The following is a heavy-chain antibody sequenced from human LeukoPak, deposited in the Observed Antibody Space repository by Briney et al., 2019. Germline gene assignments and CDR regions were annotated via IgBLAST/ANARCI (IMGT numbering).Heavy chain of an antibody. V-gene: IGHV4-39*07. CDR2: INHSGST. J-gene: IGHJ3*02. Sequence: ASETLSLTCTVSGGSISSSSYYWTWIRQPPGKGLEWIGEINHSGSTNFNPSLKSRVTISVDTSKNQFSLKLSSVTAADTAVFYCARANPLGYCSGGSCLDAFDIWGQGTMVTVSS. CDR3: ARANPLGYCSGGSCLDAFDI. D-gene: IGHD2-15*01. CDR1: GGSISSSSYY.